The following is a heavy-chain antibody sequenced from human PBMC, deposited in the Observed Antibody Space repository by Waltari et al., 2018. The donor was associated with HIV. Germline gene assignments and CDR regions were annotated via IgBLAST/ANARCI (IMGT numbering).Heavy chain of an antibody. V-gene: IGHV4-61*02. J-gene: IGHJ5*02. CDR3: ARAYYDFWSGTGSSGNWFDP. D-gene: IGHD3-3*01. Sequence: QVQLQESGPGLVKPSQTLSPTCTVSGGSISSGSYYWSWNRQPAGKGLELIGRIYTSGSTNYNPSLKSRVTISVDTSKNQFSLKLRSVTAADTAVYYCARAYYDFWSGTGSSGNWFDPWGQGTLVTVSS. CDR1: GGSISSGSYY. CDR2: IYTSGST.